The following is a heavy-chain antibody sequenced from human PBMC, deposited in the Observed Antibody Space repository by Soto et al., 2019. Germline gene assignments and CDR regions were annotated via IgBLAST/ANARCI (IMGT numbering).Heavy chain of an antibody. CDR3: AKTLVAGAFDI. CDR2: IYPRDSDT. D-gene: IGHD2-8*02. CDR1: GFSFTSHW. V-gene: IGHV5-51*01. J-gene: IGHJ3*02. Sequence: GESLKISCKGSGFSFTSHWIAWVRQMPGKGLECMGIIYPRDSDTRYNPSFQGQITISVDSSISTAYLQWSSLKTSDTAFNYCAKTLVAGAFDIWGQGTMVTVSS.